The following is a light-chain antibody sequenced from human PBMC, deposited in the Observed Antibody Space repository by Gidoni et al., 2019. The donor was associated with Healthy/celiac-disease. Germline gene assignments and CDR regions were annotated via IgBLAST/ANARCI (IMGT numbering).Light chain of an antibody. J-gene: IGKJ4*01. CDR1: QRVSSY. V-gene: IGKV3-11*01. CDR3: QQRSNWPLT. Sequence: IVLTQSPATLSLSPGERATLSCSASQRVSSYLAWYQQKPGQAPRLLIYDASNRATGIPARFSSSGSGTDFTLTSSSLEPEDFAVYYCQQRSNWPLTFGGGTKVEIK. CDR2: DAS.